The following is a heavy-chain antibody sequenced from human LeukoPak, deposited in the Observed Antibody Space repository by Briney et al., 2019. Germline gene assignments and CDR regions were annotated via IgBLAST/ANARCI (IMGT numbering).Heavy chain of an antibody. CDR3: ARRYSNSWFNY. J-gene: IGHJ6*04. CDR2: INHSGST. CDR1: GGSFSGYY. V-gene: IGHV4-34*01. Sequence: PSETLSLTCAVYGGSFSGYYWNWIRQPPGKGLEWIGEINHSGSTNYNPSLKSRVTISVDTSKNQFSLKLNSVTAADTAVYYCARRYSNSWFNYWGKGTPVTVSS. D-gene: IGHD4-11*01.